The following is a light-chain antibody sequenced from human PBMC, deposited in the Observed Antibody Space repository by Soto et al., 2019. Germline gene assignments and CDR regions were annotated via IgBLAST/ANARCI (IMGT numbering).Light chain of an antibody. V-gene: IGLV2-11*01. CDR1: SSDVGGYNY. CDR2: DVS. J-gene: IGLJ2*01. CDR3: CSYAGTYTEV. Sequence: HSSLTQPRSVSGSPGQSVTISCTGTSSDVGGYNYVSWYQQYAGKTPKLLIYDVSKRPSGVPDRFSGSKSGNTASLSISGLQAEDEADYYCCSYAGTYTEVFGGGTKLTVL.